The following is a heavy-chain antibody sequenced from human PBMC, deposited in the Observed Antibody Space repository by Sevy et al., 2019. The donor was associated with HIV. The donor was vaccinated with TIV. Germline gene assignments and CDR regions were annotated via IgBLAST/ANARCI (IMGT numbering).Heavy chain of an antibody. J-gene: IGHJ4*02. D-gene: IGHD6-13*01. CDR3: ARGYIAAAASFDY. Sequence: ASVKVSCKASGYTFTGYYMHWVRQAPGQGLEWMGWINPNSGGTNYAQKFQGSVTMTRDTSISTAYMELSRLRSDDTAVYYCARGYIAAAASFDYWGQGTLVTVSS. CDR2: INPNSGGT. CDR1: GYTFTGYY. V-gene: IGHV1-2*02.